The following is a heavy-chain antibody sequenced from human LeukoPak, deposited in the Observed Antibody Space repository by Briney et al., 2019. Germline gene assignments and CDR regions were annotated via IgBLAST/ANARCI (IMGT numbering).Heavy chain of an antibody. Sequence: NPSETLSLTCTVSGGSISSSSYYWGWIRQPPGKGLEWIGSIYYSGSTYYNPSLKSRVTISVDTSKNQFSLKLSSVTAADTAVYYCARGETYSALDYWGQGTLVTVSS. J-gene: IGHJ4*02. CDR3: ARGETYSALDY. D-gene: IGHD4-11*01. CDR1: GGSISSSSYY. V-gene: IGHV4-39*01. CDR2: IYYSGST.